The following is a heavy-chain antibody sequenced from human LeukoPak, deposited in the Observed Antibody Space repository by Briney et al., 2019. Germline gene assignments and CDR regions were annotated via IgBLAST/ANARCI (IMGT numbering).Heavy chain of an antibody. D-gene: IGHD3-22*01. Sequence: GGSLRLSCAASGFTFSRYWMSWVRQAPGKGLVWVSRIKSDGSTNYADSVKGRFTISRDNAKNTVSLQMNSLRAEDTGVYYCARAPSEIGGYYPEYFRHWGQGTLVTVSS. V-gene: IGHV3-74*01. CDR3: ARAPSEIGGYYPEYFRH. CDR2: IKSDGST. CDR1: GFTFSRYW. J-gene: IGHJ1*01.